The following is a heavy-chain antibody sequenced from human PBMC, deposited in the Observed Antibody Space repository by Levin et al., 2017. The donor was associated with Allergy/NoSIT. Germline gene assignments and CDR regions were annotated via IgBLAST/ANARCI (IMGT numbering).Heavy chain of an antibody. J-gene: IGHJ6*02. CDR2: IIPYFATA. CDR1: GGTFNSYA. D-gene: IGHD3-3*01. Sequence: ASVKVSCKASGGTFNSYAVTWVRQAPGQGLEWMGGIIPYFATANYAQKFQGRVSITADESTNTAYMELSRLRSEDTAVYYCARVRPNSAGDYTFSYGMDVWGQGTTVTVSS. V-gene: IGHV1-69*13. CDR3: ARVRPNSAGDYTFSYGMDV.